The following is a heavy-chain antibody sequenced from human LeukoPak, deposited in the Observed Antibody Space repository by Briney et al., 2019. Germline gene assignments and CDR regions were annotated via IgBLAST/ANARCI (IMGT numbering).Heavy chain of an antibody. Sequence: SETLSLTCTVSGGSIRSYYWFWIRQPPGKGLEWIGNMYYSGGTNYNPSLKSRVTISVDTSRNQFSLKLSSVTAADTAVYYCARAESSSWVDHWGQGTLVTVSS. CDR3: ARAESSSWVDH. D-gene: IGHD6-13*01. CDR1: GGSIRSYY. CDR2: MYYSGGT. J-gene: IGHJ4*02. V-gene: IGHV4-59*01.